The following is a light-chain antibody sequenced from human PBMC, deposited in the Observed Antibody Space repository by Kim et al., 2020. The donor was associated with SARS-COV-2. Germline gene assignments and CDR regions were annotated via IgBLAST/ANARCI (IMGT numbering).Light chain of an antibody. CDR1: QSISSY. CDR3: QQSYSTPRMT. J-gene: IGKJ5*01. V-gene: IGKV1-39*01. Sequence: DIQMTQSPSSLSASVGDRVTITCRASQSISSYLNWYQQKPGKAPKLLIYAASSLQSGVPSRFSGSGSGTDFTLTISSLQPEDFATYYCQQSYSTPRMTFGEGTRLENK. CDR2: AAS.